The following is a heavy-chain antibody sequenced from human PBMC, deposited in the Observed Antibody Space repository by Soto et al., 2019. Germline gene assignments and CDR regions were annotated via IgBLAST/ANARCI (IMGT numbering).Heavy chain of an antibody. J-gene: IGHJ4*02. D-gene: IGHD6-19*01. CDR3: ARGAVAGDFDY. Sequence: SETKSVTCAVAGGSISSGGYSWSWIRQPPGKGLEWIGYIYHSGSTYYNPSLKSRVTISVDRSKNQFSLKLSSVTAADTAVYYCARGAVAGDFDYWGQGTLVTVSS. CDR1: GGSISSGGYS. V-gene: IGHV4-30-2*01. CDR2: IYHSGST.